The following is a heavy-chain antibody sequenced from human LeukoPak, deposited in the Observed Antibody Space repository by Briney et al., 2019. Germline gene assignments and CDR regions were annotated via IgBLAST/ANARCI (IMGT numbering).Heavy chain of an antibody. J-gene: IGHJ5*02. V-gene: IGHV4-59*08. CDR2: IDYSGRT. D-gene: IGHD3-22*01. CDR1: GDSIRNYY. Sequence: SETLSLTCTVSGDSIRNYYWNWIRQPPGKGREWIGYIDYSGRTLYNPSLESRATISRDTSKTQFSLKLSSVTAADTAGYYCARRKDSSRWNGLDNWFDPWGQGTLVTVSS. CDR3: ARRKDSSRWNGLDNWFDP.